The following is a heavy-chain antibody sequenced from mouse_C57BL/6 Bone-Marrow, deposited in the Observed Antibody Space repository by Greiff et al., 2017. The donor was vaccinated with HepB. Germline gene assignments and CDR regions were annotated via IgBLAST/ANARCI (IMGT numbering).Heavy chain of an antibody. CDR1: GFTFSSYG. CDR2: ISSGGSYT. J-gene: IGHJ2*01. Sequence: DVMLVESGGDLVKPGGSLKLSCAASGFTFSSYGMSWVRQTPDKRLEWVATISSGGSYTYYPDSVKGRFTISRDNAKNTLYLQMSSLKSEDTAMYYCARQITTVVAIDYWGQGTTLTVSS. V-gene: IGHV5-6*02. CDR3: ARQITTVVAIDY. D-gene: IGHD1-1*01.